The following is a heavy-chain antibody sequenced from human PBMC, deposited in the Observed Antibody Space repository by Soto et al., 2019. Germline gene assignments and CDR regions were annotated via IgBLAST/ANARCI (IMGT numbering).Heavy chain of an antibody. CDR2: IITIFGTA. D-gene: IGHD2-21*02. J-gene: IGHJ6*02. CDR3: ARGDRRVVVTAADYYYYGMDV. CDR1: GGTFSSYA. Sequence: SVKVSCKASGGTFSSYAISWVRQAPGQGLEWMGGIITIFGTANYAQKSQGRVTITADESTSTAYMELSSLRSEDTAVYYCARGDRRVVVTAADYYYYGMDVWGQGTTVTVSS. V-gene: IGHV1-69*13.